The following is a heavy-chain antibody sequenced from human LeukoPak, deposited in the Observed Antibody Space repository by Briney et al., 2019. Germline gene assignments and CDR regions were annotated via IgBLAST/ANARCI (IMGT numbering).Heavy chain of an antibody. CDR2: ISSSSSNI. J-gene: IGHJ4*02. CDR1: GFTFSSYS. D-gene: IGHD6-13*01. V-gene: IGHV3-48*04. CDR3: ARTYSSSWYDRYFDY. Sequence: GGSLRLSCAASGFTFSSYSMNWVRQAPGKGLEWVSYISSSSSNIYYADSVKGRFTISRDNAKNSLYLQMNSLRAEDTAVYYCARTYSSSWYDRYFDYWGQGTLVTVSS.